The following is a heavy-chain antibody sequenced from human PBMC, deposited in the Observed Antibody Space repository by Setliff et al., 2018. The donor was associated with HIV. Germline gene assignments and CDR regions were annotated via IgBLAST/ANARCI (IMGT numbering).Heavy chain of an antibody. CDR1: GGSISSYY. D-gene: IGHD3-16*01. V-gene: IGHV4-4*07. J-gene: IGHJ6*03. CDR3: ARDVPWGDYYYYMDV. Sequence: PSETLSLTCTVSGGSISSYYWSWIRQPAGKGLEWIGHIYTSGSTNYNPSLKSRVTMSVDTSKNQFSLRLSSVTAADTAVYYCARDVPWGDYYYYMDVWGKGTTVPSP. CDR2: IYTSGST.